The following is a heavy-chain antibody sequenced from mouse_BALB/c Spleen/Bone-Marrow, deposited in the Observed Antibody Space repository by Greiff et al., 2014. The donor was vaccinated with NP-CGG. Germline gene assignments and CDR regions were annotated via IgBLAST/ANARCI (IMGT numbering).Heavy chain of an antibody. CDR1: GYSITSYYS. V-gene: IGHV3-1*02. Sequence: EVMLVESGPDLVKPSQSLSLTCTVTGYSITSYYSWHWIRQFPGNKLEWTGYIHYSGTTVYNPSLKSRISITRDTSNNQFFLQLNSVTTEDTATYCCARFAGTPYTMDYWGQGTSVTVSS. J-gene: IGHJ4*01. CDR3: ARFAGTPYTMDY. D-gene: IGHD4-1*01. CDR2: IHYSGTT.